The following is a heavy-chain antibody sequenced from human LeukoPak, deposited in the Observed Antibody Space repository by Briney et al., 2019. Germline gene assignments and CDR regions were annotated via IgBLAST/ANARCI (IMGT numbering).Heavy chain of an antibody. J-gene: IGHJ3*01. CDR2: IKQDGSEE. Sequence: GGSLRLSCAASGFTFRNYWMGWVRQAPGKGLEGVANIKQDGSEEYYVDSVKGRFSISRDNAKNSLNLQMNSLRVEETAVYYCARDPSGAATGAAFDVWGQGTMVTVSS. V-gene: IGHV3-7*01. D-gene: IGHD1-26*01. CDR3: ARDPSGAATGAAFDV. CDR1: GFTFRNYW.